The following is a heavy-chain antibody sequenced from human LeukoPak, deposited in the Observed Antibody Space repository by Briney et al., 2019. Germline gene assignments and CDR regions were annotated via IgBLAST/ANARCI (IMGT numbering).Heavy chain of an antibody. CDR1: GYSISSGYY. V-gene: IGHV4-38-2*02. CDR3: ARRAVLRGSYCFDY. D-gene: IGHD3-10*01. J-gene: IGHJ4*02. Sequence: SETLSLTCTVSGYSISSGYYWGWIRQPPGKGLEWIGTIYQSGSTYYNPSLKSRVTISVDTSKNQFSLKLSSVTAADTAVYYCARRAVLRGSYCFDYWGQGTLVTVSS. CDR2: IYQSGST.